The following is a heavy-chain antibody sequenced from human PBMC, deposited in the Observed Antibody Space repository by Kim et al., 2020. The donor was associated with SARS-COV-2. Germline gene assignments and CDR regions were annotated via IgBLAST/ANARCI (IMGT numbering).Heavy chain of an antibody. D-gene: IGHD2-2*01. Sequence: ASVKVSCKVSGYTLTELSMHWVRQAPGKGLEWMGGFDPEDGETIYAQKFQGRVTMTEDTSTDTAYMELSSLRSEDTAVYYCATHPPYCSSTSCYYYGMDVWGLGTTVTVSS. CDR2: FDPEDGET. J-gene: IGHJ6*02. V-gene: IGHV1-24*01. CDR3: ATHPPYCSSTSCYYYGMDV. CDR1: GYTLTELS.